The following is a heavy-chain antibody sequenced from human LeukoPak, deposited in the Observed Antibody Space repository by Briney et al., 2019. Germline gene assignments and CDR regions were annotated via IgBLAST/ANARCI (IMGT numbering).Heavy chain of an antibody. CDR1: GYTFTSYA. Sequence: GASVKVSCKASGYTFTSYAMNWVRQAPGQGLEWMGLINTNTGNPTYAQGFTGRFVFSLDTSVSTAYLQISSLKAEETAVYYCARGDTDLILGGTIDYWGPGTLVTVSS. D-gene: IGHD2/OR15-2a*01. J-gene: IGHJ4*02. CDR3: ARGDTDLILGGTIDY. CDR2: INTNTGNP. V-gene: IGHV7-4-1*02.